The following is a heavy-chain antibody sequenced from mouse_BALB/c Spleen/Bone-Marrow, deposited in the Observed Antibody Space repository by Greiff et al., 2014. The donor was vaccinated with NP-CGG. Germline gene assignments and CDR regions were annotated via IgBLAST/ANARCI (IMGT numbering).Heavy chain of an antibody. D-gene: IGHD1-1*01. CDR1: GYTFTDYA. CDR3: ARYGYGSSYYAMDY. CDR2: ISTYSGNT. J-gene: IGHJ4*01. Sequence: QVQLQQSGPELVRPGVSVKISCKGSGYTFTDYAMHWVKQCHAKSLEWIGVISTYSGNTNYNQKFKGKATMTVDKSPSTAYMELARLTSEDSAIYYCARYGYGSSYYAMDYWGQGTSVTVSS. V-gene: IGHV1-67*01.